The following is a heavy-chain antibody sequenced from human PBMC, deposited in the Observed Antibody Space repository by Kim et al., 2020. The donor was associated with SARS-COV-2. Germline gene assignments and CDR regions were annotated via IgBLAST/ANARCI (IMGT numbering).Heavy chain of an antibody. D-gene: IGHD5-12*01. CDR3: ASWAEGGYDSGD. Sequence: NYAQKFQGRVTITADESTSTAYMELSSLRSEDTAGYYCASWAEGGYDSGDWGQGTLVTVSS. V-gene: IGHV1-69*01. J-gene: IGHJ4*02.